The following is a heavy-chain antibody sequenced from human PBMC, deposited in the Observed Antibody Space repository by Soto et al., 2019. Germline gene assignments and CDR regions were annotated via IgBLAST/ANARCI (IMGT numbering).Heavy chain of an antibody. V-gene: IGHV3-74*01. CDR1: GVTCSSYW. CDR2: INSDGSIT. Sequence: PGRSLRLSYAASGVTCSSYWVHRVRQATGKRLVLVSRINSDGSITSYAYSVKGRFTISRDHAKNTRYLQMNSLRAEDTAVYYCAGESPSPITIFCSYGMDVWGQGTTVTVSS. D-gene: IGHD3-9*01. CDR3: AGESPSPITIFCSYGMDV. J-gene: IGHJ6*02.